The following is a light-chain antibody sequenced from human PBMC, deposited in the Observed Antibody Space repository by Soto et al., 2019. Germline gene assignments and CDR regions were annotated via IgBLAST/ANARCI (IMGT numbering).Light chain of an antibody. CDR2: SAS. Sequence: DIQMTQSPSSVSASVADRVTITCRASQDISTSLTWYQQKPGKAPKLLIYSASSLQSGVPSRFSGSGSGTDFTLSISSLQPEDFATYYCQQANSFPRALTFGGGTKVEIK. CDR3: QQANSFPRALT. V-gene: IGKV1D-12*01. CDR1: QDISTS. J-gene: IGKJ4*01.